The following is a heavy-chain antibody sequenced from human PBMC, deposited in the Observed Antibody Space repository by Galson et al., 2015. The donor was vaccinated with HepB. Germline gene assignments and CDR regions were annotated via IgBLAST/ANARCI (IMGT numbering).Heavy chain of an antibody. V-gene: IGHV5-10-1*01. D-gene: IGHD2-2*01. CDR3: ARIDIVVVPAAPYYYYGMDV. Sequence: QSGAEVKKPGESLRISCKGSGYSFTSYWISWVRQMPGKGLEWMGRIDPSDSYTNYSPSFQGHVTISADKSLSTPYLQWSSLKASDTAMYYCARIDIVVVPAAPYYYYGMDVWGQGTTVTVSS. J-gene: IGHJ6*02. CDR2: IDPSDSYT. CDR1: GYSFTSYW.